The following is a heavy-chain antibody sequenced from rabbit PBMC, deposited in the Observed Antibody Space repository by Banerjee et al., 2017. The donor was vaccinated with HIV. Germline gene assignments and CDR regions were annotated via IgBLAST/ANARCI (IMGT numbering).Heavy chain of an antibody. J-gene: IGHJ2*01. CDR3: ARNYVNTFDP. Sequence: SDGDTDYANWPKGRFTIYKTSSTIVTLQMTGLTAADTATYFCARNYVNTFDPWGPGTLVTVS. V-gene: IGHV1S40*01. CDR2: SDGDT. D-gene: IGHD1-1*01.